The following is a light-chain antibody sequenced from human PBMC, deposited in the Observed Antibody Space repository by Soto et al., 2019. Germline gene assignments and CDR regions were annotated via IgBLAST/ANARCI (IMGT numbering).Light chain of an antibody. CDR2: DVS. V-gene: IGLV2-14*01. J-gene: IGLJ1*01. CDR3: SSYTGSTTLHYV. Sequence: QSALTQPASLSGSPGQSITISCTGTSSDVGGYNYVSWYQQHPGKAPKLLIYDVSNRPSGASNRFSGSKSGNTAPLTISGLQAEDEADYYCSSYTGSTTLHYVFGTGTKLTVL. CDR1: SSDVGGYNY.